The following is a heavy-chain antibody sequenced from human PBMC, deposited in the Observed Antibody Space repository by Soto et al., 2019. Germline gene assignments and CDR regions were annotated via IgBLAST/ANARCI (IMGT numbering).Heavy chain of an antibody. CDR2: INPNSGGT. CDR1: GYTFTGYY. Sequence: QVQLVQSGAEVKKPGASVKVSCKASGYTFTGYYMHWVRQAPGQWLEWMGWINPNSGGTNYAQKFQGWVTMTRDTSISTAYMELSRLRSDDTAVYYCARDRGSSWYGNYYYYYGMDVWGQGTTVTVSS. CDR3: ARDRGSSWYGNYYYYYGMDV. J-gene: IGHJ6*02. D-gene: IGHD6-13*01. V-gene: IGHV1-2*04.